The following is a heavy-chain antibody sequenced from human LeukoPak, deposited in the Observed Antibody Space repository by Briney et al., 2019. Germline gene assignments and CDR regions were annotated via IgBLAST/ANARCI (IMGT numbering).Heavy chain of an antibody. CDR1: GFTFSSYS. Sequence: GGSLRLSCAASGFTFSSYSMNWVRQAPGKGLEWVSSISSSSSYIYYADSVKGRFTISRDNAKNSLYLQMNSLRAEDTAVYYCARDLGDYCSGGSCYRTKNIYYYCYGMDVWGQGTTVTVSS. V-gene: IGHV3-21*01. CDR3: ARDLGDYCSGGSCYRTKNIYYYCYGMDV. J-gene: IGHJ6*02. CDR2: ISSSSSYI. D-gene: IGHD2-15*01.